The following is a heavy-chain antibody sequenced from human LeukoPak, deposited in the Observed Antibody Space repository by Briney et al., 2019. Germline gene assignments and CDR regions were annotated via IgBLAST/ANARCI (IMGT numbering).Heavy chain of an antibody. D-gene: IGHD3-3*01. Sequence: SETLSLTCTVSGGSISSGGYYWSWIRQHPGKGLEWIGYIYHSGSTYYNPSLKSRVTISVDRSKNQFSLKLSSVTAADTAVYYCARGDFWSGYYTVGWFDPWGQGTLVTVSS. CDR3: ARGDFWSGYYTVGWFDP. CDR1: GGSISSGGYY. J-gene: IGHJ5*02. V-gene: IGHV4-30-2*01. CDR2: IYHSGST.